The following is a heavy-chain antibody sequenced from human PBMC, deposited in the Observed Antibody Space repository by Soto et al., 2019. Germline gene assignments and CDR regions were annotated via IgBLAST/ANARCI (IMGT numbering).Heavy chain of an antibody. CDR2: LDYSGSP. CDR1: GGSIRSDH. CDR3: ARDLWGYCGTDRYPLDV. V-gene: IGHV4-59*12. D-gene: IGHD2-21*02. J-gene: IGHJ6*02. Sequence: ASETLSLTCTVSGGSIRSDHWGWIRQPPGKGLEWIGYLDYSGSPKYNPSLKSRVTISMDTSKNQVSLTLNSVTAADTAVYFCARDLWGYCGTDRYPLDVWGQGTTVTVSS.